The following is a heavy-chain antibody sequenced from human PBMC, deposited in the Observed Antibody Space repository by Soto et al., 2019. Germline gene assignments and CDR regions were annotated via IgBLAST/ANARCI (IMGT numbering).Heavy chain of an antibody. CDR2: LSEDGSRT. V-gene: IGHV3-30*18. CDR1: GFSFSAYA. Sequence: PGGSLRLSCEASGFSFSAYAMHWVRQAPGKGLEWVAVLSEDGSRTYYGDSVKGRFTISRDNSKNTLYLQMSSLRPDDAAVYYCAKAREDLVLSVALDSWGQGTRVTVSS. J-gene: IGHJ4*02. D-gene: IGHD2-15*01. CDR3: AKAREDLVLSVALDS.